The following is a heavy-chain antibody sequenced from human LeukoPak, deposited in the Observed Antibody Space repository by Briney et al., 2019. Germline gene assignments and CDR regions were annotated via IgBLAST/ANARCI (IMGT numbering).Heavy chain of an antibody. J-gene: IGHJ4*02. V-gene: IGHV3-43D*03. CDR2: ISWDGGST. CDR1: GFTFDDYA. CDR3: AKDQGNSNYPDY. D-gene: IGHD1/OR15-1a*01. Sequence: GGSLRLSCAASGFTFDDYAMHWVRQAPGKGLEWVSLISWDGGSTYYADSVKGRFTISRDNSKNSLYLQMNSLRAEDTALYYCAKDQGNSNYPDYWGQGTLVTVSS.